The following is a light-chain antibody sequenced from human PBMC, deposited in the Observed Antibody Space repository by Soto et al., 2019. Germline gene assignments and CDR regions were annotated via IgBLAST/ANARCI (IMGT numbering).Light chain of an antibody. CDR2: DAS. CDR3: QQSYSTTWT. Sequence: DIQMTQSPSTLSASVGDRVTIICRASQSISSWLAWYQQKPGKAPKLLIYDASSLESGVPSRFSGSGSETDFTLTISSLQPEDFATYSCQQSYSTTWTFGQGTKVDIK. J-gene: IGKJ1*01. CDR1: QSISSW. V-gene: IGKV1-5*02.